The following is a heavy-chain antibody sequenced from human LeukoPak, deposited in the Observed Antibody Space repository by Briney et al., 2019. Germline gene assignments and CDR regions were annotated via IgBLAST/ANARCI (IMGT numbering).Heavy chain of an antibody. CDR3: ARDQAYCGGDCYSI. D-gene: IGHD2-21*02. CDR2: IYHSGTT. Sequence: SETLSLTCTVSGYSISSGYYWGWIRQPPGKGLEWITSIYHSGTTYYKSSLKSRVTISVDTSKNQFSLRLTSVTAADTAVYYCARDQAYCGGDCYSIWGQGTLVTVSS. V-gene: IGHV4-38-2*02. J-gene: IGHJ4*02. CDR1: GYSISSGYY.